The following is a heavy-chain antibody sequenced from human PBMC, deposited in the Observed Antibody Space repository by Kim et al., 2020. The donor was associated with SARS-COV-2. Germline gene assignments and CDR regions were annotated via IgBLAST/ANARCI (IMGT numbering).Heavy chain of an antibody. CDR1: GFTFSSYG. V-gene: IGHV3-23*01. J-gene: IGHJ4*02. D-gene: IGHD6-19*01. CDR2: RSGSGGST. CDR3: ATLGGLAVAGRRDQGDF. Sequence: GGSLRLSCAASGFTFSSYGMSWVRQAPGKGLEWVAARSGSGGSTYYADSVKGRFTISRDNSKNTLYLQMNSLRDEDTAVYYCATLGGLAVAGRRDQGDFWGQGTLVTVSS.